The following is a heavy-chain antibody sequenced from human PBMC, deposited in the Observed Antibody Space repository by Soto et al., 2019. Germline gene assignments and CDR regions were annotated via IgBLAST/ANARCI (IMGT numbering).Heavy chain of an antibody. CDR1: GYTFSSNG. Sequence: QIQLVQSGGEVRTPGASVKVSCKASGYTFSSNGITWVRQAPGQGLEWVGWINPSSGETNYAQTFKGSATVTTDTSTTTGYMELRNLKFDETGVYYCARNWYPRFDPWGQGTLDTVSS. J-gene: IGHJ5*02. CDR3: ARNWYPRFDP. D-gene: IGHD1-1*01. V-gene: IGHV1-18*01. CDR2: INPSSGET.